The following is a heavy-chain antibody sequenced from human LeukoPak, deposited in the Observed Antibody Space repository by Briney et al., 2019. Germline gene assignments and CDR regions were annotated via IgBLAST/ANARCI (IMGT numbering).Heavy chain of an antibody. D-gene: IGHD3-22*01. J-gene: IGHJ3*02. CDR2: INPNSGGT. Sequence: ASVKVSCKASGYTFTGYYMHWVRQAPGQGLEWMGWINPNSGGTNYAQKFQGRVTMTRDMSTSTVYMELSSLRSEDTAVYYCAREVGHDRAFDTWGQGTMVTVSS. CDR3: AREVGHDRAFDT. CDR1: GYTFTGYY. V-gene: IGHV1-2*02.